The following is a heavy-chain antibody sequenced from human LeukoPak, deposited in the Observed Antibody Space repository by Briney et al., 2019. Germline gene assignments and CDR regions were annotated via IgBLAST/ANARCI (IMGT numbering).Heavy chain of an antibody. D-gene: IGHD2-8*01. J-gene: IGHJ4*02. V-gene: IGHV3-23*01. CDR2: ISGSGGST. Sequence: GGSLRLSCAASGFTFSSYAMSWVRRAPGKGLEWVSAISGSGGSTYYADSVKGRFTISRDNSKNTLYLQMNSLRAEDTAVYYCAKVHCTNGVCYNYFDYWGQGTLVTVSS. CDR3: AKVHCTNGVCYNYFDY. CDR1: GFTFSSYA.